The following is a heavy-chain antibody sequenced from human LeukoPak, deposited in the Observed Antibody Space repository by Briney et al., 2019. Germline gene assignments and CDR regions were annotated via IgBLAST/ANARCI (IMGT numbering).Heavy chain of an antibody. CDR1: GGSFSGYY. J-gene: IGHJ4*02. V-gene: IGHV4-34*01. CDR3: AREAAVAKRGDYFDY. D-gene: IGHD4-23*01. Sequence: PSETLSLNCAVYGGSFSGYYWSWIRQPPGKGLEWIGEINHSGSTNYNPSLKSRVIISVDTSKNQVSLKLSSVAAADTTVYYCAREAAVAKRGDYFDYWGQGSLV. CDR2: INHSGST.